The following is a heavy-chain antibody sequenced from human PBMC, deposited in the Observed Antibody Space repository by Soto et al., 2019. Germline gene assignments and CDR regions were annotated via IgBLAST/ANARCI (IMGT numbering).Heavy chain of an antibody. CDR1: RGSISSSNW. D-gene: IGHD4-4*01. CDR3: AGARHYTNRLTGWVDP. CDR2: INESGST. V-gene: IGHV4-4*02. Sequence: QVHLQESGPGLVKPSGTLSLTCSVSRGSISSSNWWTGVRQSPGKGLEWIGEINESGSTTYNPSLKSRLTIPVDKSKNLFSLNLRSVTAADTAVYYCAGARHYTNRLTGWVDPWGQGTLVTVAS. J-gene: IGHJ5*02.